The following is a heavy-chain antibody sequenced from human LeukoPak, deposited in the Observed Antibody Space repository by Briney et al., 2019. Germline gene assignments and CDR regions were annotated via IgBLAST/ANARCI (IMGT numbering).Heavy chain of an antibody. J-gene: IGHJ4*02. Sequence: GRSLRLSCAASGFTFSNYAMHWVRQAPGKGLEWVAVIFYDGTIAYYADSFKGRFTISRDNAKNSLYLQMNSLRAEDTAVYYCARRTYYYDSSGLRAFDYWGQGTLVTVSS. CDR2: IFYDGTIA. CDR3: ARRTYYYDSSGLRAFDY. V-gene: IGHV3-30*04. D-gene: IGHD3-22*01. CDR1: GFTFSNYA.